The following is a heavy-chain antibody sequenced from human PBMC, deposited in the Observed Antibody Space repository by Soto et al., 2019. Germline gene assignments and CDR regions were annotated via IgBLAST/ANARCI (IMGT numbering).Heavy chain of an antibody. CDR2: VFYNGTT. D-gene: IGHD3-22*01. CDR1: GGSVSSGSYY. Sequence: QVQLHESGPGLVKPSETLSLTCTVSGGSVSSGSYYWSWIRQPPGKGLEHIGYVFYNGTTNYNPSLKSRHPMLVDKSRDQFSLRLSSVTAPDTAVYYCARGVTMITGFDYWGQGSLVTVSS. J-gene: IGHJ4*02. V-gene: IGHV4-61*01. CDR3: ARGVTMITGFDY.